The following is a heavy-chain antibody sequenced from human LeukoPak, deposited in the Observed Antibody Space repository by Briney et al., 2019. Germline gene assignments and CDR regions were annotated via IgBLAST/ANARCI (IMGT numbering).Heavy chain of an antibody. CDR1: GFTFSDYY. D-gene: IGHD2-8*01. Sequence: RGSLRLSCAASGFTFSDYYMSWIRQAPGKGLEWVSYISSSSSYTNYADSVKGRFTISRDNAKNSLYLQMNSLRAEDTAVYYCARVSVMGDYFDYWGQGTLVTVSS. CDR3: ARVSVMGDYFDY. J-gene: IGHJ4*02. V-gene: IGHV3-11*06. CDR2: ISSSSSYT.